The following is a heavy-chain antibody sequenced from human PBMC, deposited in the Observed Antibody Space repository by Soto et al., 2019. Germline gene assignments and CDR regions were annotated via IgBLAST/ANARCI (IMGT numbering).Heavy chain of an antibody. V-gene: IGHV3-7*03. CDR3: ARAEDYDFWSGPPKYFDN. J-gene: IGHJ4*02. CDR2: IKPDGSEK. D-gene: IGHD3-3*01. CDR1: GFTLTRYW. Sequence: GPLRLSCATSGFTLTRYWVTWFCHAPGKGPEWVANIKPDGSEKQYVDSVKGRFTVSRDNAKKSLDLQMNSLRVEDTAVYYCARAEDYDFWSGPPKYFDNWGQGPQVIVSS.